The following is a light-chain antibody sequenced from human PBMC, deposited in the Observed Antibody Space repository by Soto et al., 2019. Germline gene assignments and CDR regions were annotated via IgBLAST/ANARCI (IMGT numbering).Light chain of an antibody. CDR1: QSLLHSNGYNY. V-gene: IGKV2-28*01. CDR2: LGS. J-gene: IGKJ4*01. Sequence: DIVMTQSPLSLPVTPGEPASISCRSSQSLLHSNGYNYLDWYLQKPGQSPQLLIYLGSNRASGVPDRLSGSGSGTDFTLKISRVEAEDVGVYYCMQALQTPLTFGGGTQLDIX. CDR3: MQALQTPLT.